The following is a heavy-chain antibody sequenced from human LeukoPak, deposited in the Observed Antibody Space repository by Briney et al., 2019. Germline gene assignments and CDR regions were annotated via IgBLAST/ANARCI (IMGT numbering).Heavy chain of an antibody. V-gene: IGHV3-66*01. CDR2: IYSGGTT. CDR3: AMEGGGTWGVSFNY. J-gene: IGHJ4*02. Sequence: PGGSLRLSCAVSGFTVSTSYMSWVRQAPGKGLEWVSVIYSGGTTYYADSVKGRFTISRDTSKNTIYLHMNSLRGEDTAVYYCAMEGGGTWGVSFNYWGQGTLVTVSS. CDR1: GFTVSTSY. D-gene: IGHD2-15*01.